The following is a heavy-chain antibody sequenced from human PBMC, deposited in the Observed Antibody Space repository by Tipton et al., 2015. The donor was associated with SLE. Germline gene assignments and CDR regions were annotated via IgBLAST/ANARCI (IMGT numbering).Heavy chain of an antibody. CDR3: ARRADAFDI. CDR1: GYSISTGFY. J-gene: IGHJ3*02. Sequence: TLSLTCTVSGYSISTGFYWGWIRQPPGKGLDWIGHVSPSGDTNYNPSLESRVTISVDTSKNQFSLKLSSVTAADTAVYYCARRADAFDIWGQGTMVTVSS. CDR2: VSPSGDT. V-gene: IGHV4-38-2*02.